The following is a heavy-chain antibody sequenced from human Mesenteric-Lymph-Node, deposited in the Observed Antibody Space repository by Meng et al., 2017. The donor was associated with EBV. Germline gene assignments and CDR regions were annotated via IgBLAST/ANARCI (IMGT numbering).Heavy chain of an antibody. CDR3: ASAQCSGGGCPGGS. D-gene: IGHD2-15*01. CDR1: GGSISSSNW. Sequence: LHESGPGPVNPSGTLASTGAVSGGSISSSNWWRWVRQPPGKGLEWIGELYHSGITNYNPSLSRRVTMSVDKSKNQFSLNLISLTAADTAVYYCASAQCSGGGCPGGSWGQGTLVTVSS. V-gene: IGHV4-4*02. J-gene: IGHJ5*02. CDR2: LYHSGIT.